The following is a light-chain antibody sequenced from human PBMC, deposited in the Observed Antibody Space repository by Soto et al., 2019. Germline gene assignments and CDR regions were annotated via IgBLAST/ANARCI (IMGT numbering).Light chain of an antibody. CDR3: QQLKSYPLT. Sequence: DIQLTQSPSFLSASVGDRVTITFRASQGMNSYLAWYQQKPEKAPKVLIYAASNLQNGVPSRFSGGGSGTEFPLTISSLQPEDFATYYCQQLKSYPLTFGGGTNVEIK. CDR2: AAS. V-gene: IGKV1-9*01. CDR1: QGMNSY. J-gene: IGKJ4*01.